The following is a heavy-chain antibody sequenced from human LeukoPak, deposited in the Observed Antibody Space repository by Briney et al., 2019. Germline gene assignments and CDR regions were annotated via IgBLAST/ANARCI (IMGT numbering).Heavy chain of an antibody. Sequence: SETLSLTCTVSGGSISSSSYYWGWIRRPPGKGLEWIGSIYYSGSTYYNPSLKSRVTISVDTSKNQFSLNLSSVTAADTAVYYCARLYYDSSGYYQICYFDYWGQGTLSPSPQ. CDR3: ARLYYDSSGYYQICYFDY. CDR1: GGSISSSSYY. V-gene: IGHV4-39*01. CDR2: IYYSGST. J-gene: IGHJ4*02. D-gene: IGHD3-22*01.